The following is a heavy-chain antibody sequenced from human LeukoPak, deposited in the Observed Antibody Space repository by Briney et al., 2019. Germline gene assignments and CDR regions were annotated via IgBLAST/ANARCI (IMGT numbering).Heavy chain of an antibody. CDR1: GFTFSDSY. Sequence: PGGSLRLSCAVSGFTFSDSYMTWLRQAPGKGLESLSYISPSGTDISYADSVKGRFTISRDNAKNSLYLQMNNLRADDTVVYYCTRHPRHLDYWGQGTLVTVSS. V-gene: IGHV3-11*01. J-gene: IGHJ4*02. CDR3: TRHPRHLDY. CDR2: ISPSGTDI.